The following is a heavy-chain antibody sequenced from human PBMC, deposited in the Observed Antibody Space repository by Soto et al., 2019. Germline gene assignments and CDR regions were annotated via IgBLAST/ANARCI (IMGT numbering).Heavy chain of an antibody. V-gene: IGHV3-23*01. CDR2: IVGSGGST. D-gene: IGHD3-22*01. CDR1: GFTFSSYV. Sequence: EVPLLESGGGLVQPGGSLRLSCAASGFTFSSYVMSWVRQAPGKGLEWVSAIVGSGGSTYYADSVKGRFTISRDNSKNRLYLQMNSLRAEDTAVYYCAKDGEYGSSGYAFDYWGQGTLVTVSS. CDR3: AKDGEYGSSGYAFDY. J-gene: IGHJ4*02.